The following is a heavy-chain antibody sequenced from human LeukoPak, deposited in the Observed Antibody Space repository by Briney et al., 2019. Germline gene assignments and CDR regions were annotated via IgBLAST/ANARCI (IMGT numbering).Heavy chain of an antibody. CDR3: ASIIAGCSGGSCYSFDY. V-gene: IGHV1-2*02. Sequence: ASVKVSCKTSGYTFTGYYMHWVRQAPAQGLEWMGWINPNSGGTNYAQKFQGRLTMTRDTSISTAYMELSSLRSEDTAVYYCASIIAGCSGGSCYSFDYWGQGTLVTVSS. CDR1: GYTFTGYY. CDR2: INPNSGGT. D-gene: IGHD2-15*01. J-gene: IGHJ4*02.